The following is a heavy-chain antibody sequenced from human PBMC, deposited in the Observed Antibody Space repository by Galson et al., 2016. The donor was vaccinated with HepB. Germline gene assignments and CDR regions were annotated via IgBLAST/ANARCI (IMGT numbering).Heavy chain of an antibody. V-gene: IGHV4-4*07. Sequence: SETLSLTCTVTGGSIDLWYWNWIRQPAGRGPEWIGRMYSSGRTTYNPSLKSRVTMSIDTAKNQFSLRLTSVTAADTAVYYCARASTALFDYWGQGILVTVSS. J-gene: IGHJ4*02. D-gene: IGHD4-11*01. CDR1: GGSIDLWY. CDR2: MYSSGRT. CDR3: ARASTALFDY.